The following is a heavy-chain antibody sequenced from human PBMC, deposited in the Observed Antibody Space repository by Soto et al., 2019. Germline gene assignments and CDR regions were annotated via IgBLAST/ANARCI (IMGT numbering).Heavy chain of an antibody. CDR1: GYTFTSYG. D-gene: IGHD3-22*01. CDR2: ISAYNGNT. CDR3: ARGPKYYYDSSGYGFY. Sequence: ASLKVSCKASGYTFTSYGISWVRQAPGQGLEWMGWISAYNGNTNYAQKLQGRVTMTTDTSTSTAYMELRSLRSDDTAVYYCARGPKYYYDSSGYGFYWGQGTLVTVSS. V-gene: IGHV1-18*01. J-gene: IGHJ4*02.